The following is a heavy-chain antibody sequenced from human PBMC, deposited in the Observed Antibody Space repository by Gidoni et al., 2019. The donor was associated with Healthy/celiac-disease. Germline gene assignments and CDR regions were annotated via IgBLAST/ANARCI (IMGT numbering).Heavy chain of an antibody. CDR2: INHSGST. CDR1: GGSFSGYY. J-gene: IGHJ4*02. V-gene: IGHV4-34*01. D-gene: IGHD3-22*01. Sequence: QVQLQQWGAGLLKPSETLSLTCAVYGGSFSGYYWSWIRQPPGKGLEWIGEINHSGSTHYNTSLKSRVTISVDTSKNQFSLKLSSVTAADTAVYYCARLYYYDSSGYYRDYWGQGTLVTVSS. CDR3: ARLYYYDSSGYYRDY.